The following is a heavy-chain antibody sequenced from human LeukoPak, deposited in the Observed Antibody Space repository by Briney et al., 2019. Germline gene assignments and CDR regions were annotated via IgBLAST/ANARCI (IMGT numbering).Heavy chain of an antibody. CDR1: GGSISSGGYY. CDR3: ARDAVLGYCSGGSCYRGAFDI. V-gene: IGHV4-31*03. D-gene: IGHD2-15*01. J-gene: IGHJ3*02. Sequence: SETLSPTCTVSGGSISSGGYYWSWIRQHPGKGLEWIGYIYYSGSTYYNPSLKSRVTISVDTSKNQFSLKLSSVTAADTAVYYCARDAVLGYCSGGSCYRGAFDIWGQGTMVTVSS. CDR2: IYYSGST.